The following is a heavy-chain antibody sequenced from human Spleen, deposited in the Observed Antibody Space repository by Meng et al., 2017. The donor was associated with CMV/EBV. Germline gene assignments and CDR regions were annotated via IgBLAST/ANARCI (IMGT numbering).Heavy chain of an antibody. J-gene: IGHJ6*02. CDR1: GFTFSSYA. V-gene: IGHV3-23*01. CDR2: ISGSGGST. CDR3: ARVRPGPYGMDV. D-gene: IGHD1-1*01. Sequence: GGSLRLSCAASGFTFSSYAMSWVRQAPGKGLEWVSAISGSGGSTYYADSVKGRFTISRDTAENSLSLQLNSLTAEDTAVYYCARVRPGPYGMDVWGQGTTVTVSS.